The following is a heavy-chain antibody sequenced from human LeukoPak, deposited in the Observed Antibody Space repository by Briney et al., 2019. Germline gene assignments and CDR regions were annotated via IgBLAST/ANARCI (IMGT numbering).Heavy chain of an antibody. V-gene: IGHV3-15*01. Sequence: GGSLRLSCAASGFTFSNAWMSWVRQAPGKGLEWVGRIKSKTDGGTTDYAAPVKGRFTISRDDSKNTLYLQMNSLKTEDTAVYYCTTGEGMTTVTTPYYYGMDVWGQGTTVTVSS. J-gene: IGHJ6*02. D-gene: IGHD4-17*01. CDR3: TTGEGMTTVTTPYYYGMDV. CDR2: IKSKTDGGTT. CDR1: GFTFSNAW.